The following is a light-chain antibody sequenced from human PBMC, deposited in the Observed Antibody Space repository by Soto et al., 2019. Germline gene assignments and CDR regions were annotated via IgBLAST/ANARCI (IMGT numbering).Light chain of an antibody. CDR1: PSISTY. V-gene: IGKV1-39*01. Sequence: DIQMTQSPSSLSASVGDRVTITCRASPSISTYLNWYHQKPGKAPKLLIYAASSLQSGVPSRFSGSGSGTDFALTISSLQPEDFATYYCQHYNSYSEAFGQGTKVELK. CDR2: AAS. CDR3: QHYNSYSEA. J-gene: IGKJ1*01.